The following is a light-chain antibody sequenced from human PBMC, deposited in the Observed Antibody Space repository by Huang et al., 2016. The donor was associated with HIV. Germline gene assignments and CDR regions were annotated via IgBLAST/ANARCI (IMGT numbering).Light chain of an antibody. CDR2: DAS. CDR3: QHYDNLLT. V-gene: IGKV1-33*01. Sequence: DIQMTQSPPSLSASLGARVTITCQASQDTRNQLNWYQQKPGKAPKLMIYDASHLETGVPPRFSGSGSGTEFTFTISGLQPEDVATYYCQHYDNLLTFGGGTKVEIK. J-gene: IGKJ4*01. CDR1: QDTRNQ.